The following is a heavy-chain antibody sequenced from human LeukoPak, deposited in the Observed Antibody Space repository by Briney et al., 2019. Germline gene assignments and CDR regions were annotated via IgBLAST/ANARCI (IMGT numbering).Heavy chain of an antibody. D-gene: IGHD7-27*01. Sequence: LRLSCAASGFTFSSYAMSWVRQAPGKGLEWIGYIYYSGSTYYNPSLKSRVTISVDTSKNQFSLKLSSVTAADTAVYYCARVQLGMDAFDIWGQGTMVTVSS. CDR1: GFTFSSYA. CDR3: ARVQLGMDAFDI. J-gene: IGHJ3*02. CDR2: IYYSGST. V-gene: IGHV4-30-4*08.